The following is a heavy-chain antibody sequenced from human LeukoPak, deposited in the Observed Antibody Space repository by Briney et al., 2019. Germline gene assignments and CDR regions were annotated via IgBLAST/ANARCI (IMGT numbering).Heavy chain of an antibody. Sequence: ASVKVSCKASGYTFTGYYMHWVRQAPGQGLEWMGWINPNSGGTNYAQKFQGRVTMTRDTSISTAYMELSRLRSDDTAVYYCAVIAVAGTYFQRWGQGTLVTVSS. CDR1: GYTFTGYY. CDR2: INPNSGGT. J-gene: IGHJ1*01. D-gene: IGHD6-19*01. V-gene: IGHV1-2*02. CDR3: AVIAVAGTYFQR.